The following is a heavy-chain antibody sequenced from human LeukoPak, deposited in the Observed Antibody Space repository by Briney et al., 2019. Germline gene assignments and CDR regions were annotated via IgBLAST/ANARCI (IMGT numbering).Heavy chain of an antibody. CDR3: ARDQAGTGTFDV. J-gene: IGHJ3*01. V-gene: IGHV1-18*01. CDR1: VYIFTTYG. Sequence: AAVKVSCKACVYIFTTYGIIGLGQAPGKGLEWMGWISAYNGNTHHAQKLQGRVTMTTDTSTTTAYMELRSLRSDDTAVYYCARDQAGTGTFDVWGQGTMVTVSS. D-gene: IGHD6-19*01. CDR2: ISAYNGNT.